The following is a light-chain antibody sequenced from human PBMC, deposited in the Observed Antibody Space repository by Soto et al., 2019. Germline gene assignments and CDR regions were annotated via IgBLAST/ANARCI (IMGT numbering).Light chain of an antibody. CDR2: EVS. J-gene: IGLJ2*01. Sequence: QSALTQPASVSGSPGQSITISCNGTSSDVGGYNYVSWYQQHPGKAPKLMIYEVSNRPSGVSNRFSGSKSGNTASLTISGRQAEDEADYYCSSYTSSSTLVFGGGTQLTVL. CDR1: SSDVGGYNY. V-gene: IGLV2-14*01. CDR3: SSYTSSSTLV.